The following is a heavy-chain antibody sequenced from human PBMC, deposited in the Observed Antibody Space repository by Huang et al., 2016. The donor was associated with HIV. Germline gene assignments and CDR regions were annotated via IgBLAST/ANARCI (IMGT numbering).Heavy chain of an antibody. CDR2: SYYKGST. CDR3: ARHREGPVAYYSGWGSHLNYMDV. Sequence: QLLLQESGPGLVKPSEALALTCVVSGGSIRSSDYHWGWIRQPPGKGLEWIGSSYYKGSTHYSPSLKSRVTIAVDTSKNLFFLNLTSMTAADTAVYYCARHREGPVAYYSGWGSHLNYMDVWGRGRTVVVSS. J-gene: IGHJ6*03. V-gene: IGHV4-39*01. D-gene: IGHD3-10*01. CDR1: GGSIRSSDYH.